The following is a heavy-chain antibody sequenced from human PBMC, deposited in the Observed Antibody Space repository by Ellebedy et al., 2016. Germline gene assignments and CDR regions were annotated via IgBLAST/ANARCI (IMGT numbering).Heavy chain of an antibody. V-gene: IGHV3-7*03. D-gene: IGHD3-3*01. CDR3: AREGEWSRDH. J-gene: IGHJ4*02. CDR2: IRGDGSQK. CDR1: GFTFSGRW. Sequence: GGSLRLSCAASGFTFSGRWMDWVRQAPGKGLEWVANIRGDGSQKNYVDSVKGRFSISRDNANSSLYLQMNNLRVEDTAVYYCAREGEWSRDHWGQGTLVTVSS.